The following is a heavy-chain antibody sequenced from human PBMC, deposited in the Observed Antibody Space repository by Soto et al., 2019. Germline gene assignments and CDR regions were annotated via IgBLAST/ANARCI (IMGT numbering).Heavy chain of an antibody. D-gene: IGHD6-19*01. CDR3: ARHNPDSSDWYVGWKYFDY. V-gene: IGHV4-39*01. CDR1: GESIFSLGYY. J-gene: IGHJ4*02. Sequence: XETLSLTCTVSGESIFSLGYYWGWIRQPPGKGLEWIGSIYYSGNTYYNPSLKSRLTVSVDTSKNQFSLKLSSVTAADTAVYYCARHNPDSSDWYVGWKYFDYWGQGALVTVSS. CDR2: IYYSGNT.